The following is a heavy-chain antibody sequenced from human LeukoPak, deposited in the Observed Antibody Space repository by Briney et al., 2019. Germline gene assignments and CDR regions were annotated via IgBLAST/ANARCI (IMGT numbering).Heavy chain of an antibody. Sequence: KSSETLSLTCTVSGGSISSYYWSWIRQPPGKGLEWIGEINHSGSTNYNPSLKSRVTISVDTSKNQFSLKLSSVTAADTAVYYCARAGSYGDYWGQGTLVTVSS. CDR1: GGSISSYY. V-gene: IGHV4-34*01. CDR3: ARAGSYGDY. J-gene: IGHJ4*02. D-gene: IGHD3-16*01. CDR2: INHSGST.